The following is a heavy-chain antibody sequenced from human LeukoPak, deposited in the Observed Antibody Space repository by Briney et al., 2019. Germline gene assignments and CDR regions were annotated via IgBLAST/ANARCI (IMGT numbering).Heavy chain of an antibody. J-gene: IGHJ6*04. V-gene: IGHV1-69*10. CDR2: FIPILGTA. Sequence: ASVKVSCKASGGAFSDYALNWVRQAPGQGLVWMGVFIPILGTANCTQKFQGRVTITADISTNTVYMELSSLRSEDTAVYFCAGIPVFGVVLHQEPVWGKGTTVTVSS. CDR3: AGIPVFGVVLHQEPV. D-gene: IGHD3-3*01. CDR1: GGAFSDYA.